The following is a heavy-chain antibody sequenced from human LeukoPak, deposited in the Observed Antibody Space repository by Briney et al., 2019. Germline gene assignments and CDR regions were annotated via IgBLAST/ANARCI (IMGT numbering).Heavy chain of an antibody. D-gene: IGHD2-15*01. CDR1: GFTVNYW. Sequence: GGSLRLSCAASGFTVNYWMSWARQAPGKGLEWVATMTHDGSDEYYLDSVKGRFTISRDSAKNSIYLQMNSLRAEDTAVYYCARRGDGGRSFDYWGQGTLVTVSS. CDR3: ARRGDGGRSFDY. J-gene: IGHJ4*02. V-gene: IGHV3-7*03. CDR2: MTHDGSDE.